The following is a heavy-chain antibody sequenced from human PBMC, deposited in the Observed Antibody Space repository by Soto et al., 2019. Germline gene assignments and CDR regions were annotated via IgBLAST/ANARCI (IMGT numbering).Heavy chain of an antibody. CDR3: ARYCSGGSCYRPYYYYYGMDV. Sequence: EVQLVESGGGLVKPGGSLRLSCAASGFTFSSYSMNWVRRAPGKGLEWVSSISSSSSYIYYADSVKGRFTISRDNAKNSLYLQMNSLRAEDTAVYYCARYCSGGSCYRPYYYYYGMDVWGQGTTVTVSS. V-gene: IGHV3-21*01. D-gene: IGHD2-15*01. CDR1: GFTFSSYS. CDR2: ISSSSSYI. J-gene: IGHJ6*02.